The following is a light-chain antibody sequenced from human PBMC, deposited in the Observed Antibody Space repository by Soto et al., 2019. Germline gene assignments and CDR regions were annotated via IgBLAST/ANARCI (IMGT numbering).Light chain of an antibody. Sequence: QSVLTQPPSASGTPGQRVTISCSGSSSKIGSNTVNWYQQLPGTAPKLLIYSNNQRPSGVPDRFSGSKSGTSASLAIIGLQSEDEADYYCAAWDDSLNAVVFGGGTKVTVL. CDR2: SNN. CDR3: AAWDDSLNAVV. J-gene: IGLJ2*01. V-gene: IGLV1-44*01. CDR1: SSKIGSNT.